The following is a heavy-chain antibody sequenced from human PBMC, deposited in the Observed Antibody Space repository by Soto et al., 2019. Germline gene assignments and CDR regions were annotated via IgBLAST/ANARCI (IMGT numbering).Heavy chain of an antibody. CDR3: AKVGRNWNPDY. CDR2: ISYDGSNK. J-gene: IGHJ4*02. V-gene: IGHV3-30*18. Sequence: QVQLVESGGGVVQPGRSLRLSCTASGYSFSTYGMHWVRQAPGKGLEWVIFISYDGSNKFYLDSVKGRFSISRDNSRNTLYLQMNSLRPEDTATYYCAKVGRNWNPDYGGQGTLVTVSS. CDR1: GYSFSTYG. D-gene: IGHD1-20*01.